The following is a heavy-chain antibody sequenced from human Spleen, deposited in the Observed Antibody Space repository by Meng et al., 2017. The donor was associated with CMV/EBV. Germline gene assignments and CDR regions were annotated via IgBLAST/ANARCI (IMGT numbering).Heavy chain of an antibody. CDR2: ISASSSTI. CDR1: GFTFSAYS. J-gene: IGHJ6*02. Sequence: GESLKISCTASGFTFSAYSMNWVRQAPGKGLEWVSYISASSSTIFYADSVRGRFTISRDNAKNSLYLQMNSLRVDDTAVYYCARDLLEWLGKSYYYGLDVWGQGPTVTVSS. V-gene: IGHV3-48*04. CDR3: ARDLLEWLGKSYYYGLDV. D-gene: IGHD6-19*01.